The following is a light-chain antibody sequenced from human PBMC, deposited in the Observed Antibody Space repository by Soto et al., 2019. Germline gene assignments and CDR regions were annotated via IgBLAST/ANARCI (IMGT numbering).Light chain of an antibody. CDR2: RNN. Sequence: QSVLTQPPSASGTPGQRVTISCSGSSSNIGNHYVYWYQHLPGTAPKLLIYRNNQRPSGVPDRFSGSHSGTSGSLAISGLRSEDEADYYCAAWDDSLSGYVFGNGTKVTVL. V-gene: IGLV1-47*01. CDR1: SSNIGNHY. J-gene: IGLJ1*01. CDR3: AAWDDSLSGYV.